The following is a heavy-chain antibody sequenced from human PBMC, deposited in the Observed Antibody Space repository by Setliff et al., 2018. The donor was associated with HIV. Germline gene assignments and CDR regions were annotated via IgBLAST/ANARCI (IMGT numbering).Heavy chain of an antibody. CDR3: ARARRDSYDRGRRNHYYIDV. CDR1: GDSISSYY. J-gene: IGHJ6*03. V-gene: IGHV4-59*12. CDR2: IYYSGSS. Sequence: PSETLSLTCNVSGDSISSYYWSWIRQPPGKGLEWIGYIYYSGSSIYNPSLKSRVTISVDTSKKQFSLKLSSVTAADTAVYYCARARRDSYDRGRRNHYYIDVWGKGTTVTVSS. D-gene: IGHD3-22*01.